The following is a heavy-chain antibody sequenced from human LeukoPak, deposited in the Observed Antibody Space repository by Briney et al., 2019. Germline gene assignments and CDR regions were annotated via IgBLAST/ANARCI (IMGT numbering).Heavy chain of an antibody. J-gene: IGHJ6*03. D-gene: IGHD6-6*01. Sequence: SETLSLTCTVSGGSISSYYWSWIRQPAGKGLEWIGCIYTSGSTNYNPSLKSRVTMSVDTSKNQFSLKLSSVTAADTAVYYCARSSIAEPGYYYYMDVWGKGTTVTVSS. CDR2: IYTSGST. CDR3: ARSSIAEPGYYYYMDV. CDR1: GGSISSYY. V-gene: IGHV4-4*07.